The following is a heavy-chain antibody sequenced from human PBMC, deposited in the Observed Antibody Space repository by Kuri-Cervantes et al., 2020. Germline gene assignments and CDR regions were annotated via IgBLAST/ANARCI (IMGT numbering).Heavy chain of an antibody. Sequence: ASVKVSCKASGYTFTGYYMHWLRQVPGQGLEWMGWINPDNGDPFYAQKFQGRVTMTRDTSIRTAYMELSGLTSDDTAVYFCARGVNGVVAPYFDYWGQGILVTVSS. CDR2: INPDNGDP. V-gene: IGHV1-2*02. CDR3: ARGVNGVVAPYFDY. CDR1: GYTFTGYY. J-gene: IGHJ4*02. D-gene: IGHD2-15*01.